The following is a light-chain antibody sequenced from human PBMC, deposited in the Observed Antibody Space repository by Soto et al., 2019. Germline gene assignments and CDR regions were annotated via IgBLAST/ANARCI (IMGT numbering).Light chain of an antibody. CDR1: QSLVNSDGNTY. V-gene: IGKV2-30*01. J-gene: IGKJ3*01. CDR2: WVS. Sequence: DVVMTQSPLSLPVTLGQPASISCRSSQSLVNSDGNTYLNWFQQRPGQSPRRLIYWVSNRDSGVPDRFSGSGSGTDFTLKISRVEAEDVGVYYCMQGKHWPLTFGPGTKVDIK. CDR3: MQGKHWPLT.